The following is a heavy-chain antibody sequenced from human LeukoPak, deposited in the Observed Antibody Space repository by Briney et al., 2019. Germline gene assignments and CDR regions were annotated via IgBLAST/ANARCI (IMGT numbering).Heavy chain of an antibody. CDR3: AXXXRVAVATIPYYYYYYMDV. CDR2: FDPEDGET. Sequence: ASVKVSCKVSGYTLTELSMHWVRQAPGKGLEWMGGFDPEDGETIYAQKFQGRVTMTEDTSTDTAYMELSSLRSEDTAVYYCAXXXRVAVATIPYYYYYYMDVWGKGTTVTVSS. J-gene: IGHJ6*03. D-gene: IGHD5-12*01. V-gene: IGHV1-24*01. CDR1: GYTLTELS.